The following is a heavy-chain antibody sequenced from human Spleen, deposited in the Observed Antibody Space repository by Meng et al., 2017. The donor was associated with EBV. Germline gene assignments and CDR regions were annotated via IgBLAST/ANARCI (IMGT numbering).Heavy chain of an antibody. CDR1: GLTFSSYS. J-gene: IGHJ4*02. Sequence: VELVESGGGLVQPGGSLRLSCEASGLTFSSYSMNWVRQAPGKELEWVSTITSSGLSTYYADSVKGRFTLSRDNSKKTLYLQMNSLRAEDTAVYYCAKHSYGRLRGFDYWGQGTLVTVSS. D-gene: IGHD5-18*01. CDR2: ITSSGLST. CDR3: AKHSYGRLRGFDY. V-gene: IGHV3-23*04.